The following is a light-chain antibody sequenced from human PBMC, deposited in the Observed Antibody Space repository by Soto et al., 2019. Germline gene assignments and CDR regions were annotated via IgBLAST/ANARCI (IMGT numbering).Light chain of an antibody. CDR2: EVS. V-gene: IGLV2-8*01. Sequence: QSALTQPPSASGSPGQSVTISCAGTSSDVGDYNYVSWYQQHPGKAPKLMIYEVSKRPSGVPDRFSGSKSGNTASLTVSGLQAEDEADYYCSSYAGNNVVFGGGTKLTVL. CDR3: SSYAGNNVV. J-gene: IGLJ2*01. CDR1: SSDVGDYNY.